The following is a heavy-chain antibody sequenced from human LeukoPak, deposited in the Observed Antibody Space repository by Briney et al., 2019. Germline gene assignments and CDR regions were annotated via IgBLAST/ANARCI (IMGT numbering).Heavy chain of an antibody. CDR2: IYYTGRT. Sequence: SETLSLTCTVSGGSISRSSYSWGWIRQPPGKGLEWIVSIYYTGRTNYHQSLKSRLTISVDTSKNQFSLKLSSVTAADTAVYYCARGSITMVRGVNLNYYYYYMDVWGKGTTVTISS. J-gene: IGHJ6*03. D-gene: IGHD3-10*01. CDR3: ARGSITMVRGVNLNYYYYYMDV. V-gene: IGHV4-39*07. CDR1: GGSISRSSYS.